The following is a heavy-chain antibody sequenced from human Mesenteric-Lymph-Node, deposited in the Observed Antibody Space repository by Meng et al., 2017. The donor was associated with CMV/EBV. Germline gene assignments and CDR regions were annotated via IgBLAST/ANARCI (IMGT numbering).Heavy chain of an antibody. J-gene: IGHJ4*02. CDR1: GVSITSNNW. CDR2: IYHSGST. D-gene: IGHD5-24*01. Sequence: CAVSGVSITSNNWWSWVRQPPGKGLEWIGEIYHSGSTNYSPSLKSRVTISVDKSKNHFSLNLSSVTAADTAVYYCARDGGATTLDYWGQGTLVTVSS. CDR3: ARDGGATTLDY. V-gene: IGHV4-4*02.